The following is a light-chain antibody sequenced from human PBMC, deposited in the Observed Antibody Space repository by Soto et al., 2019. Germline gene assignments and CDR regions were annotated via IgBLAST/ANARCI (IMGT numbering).Light chain of an antibody. V-gene: IGKV3D-20*01. J-gene: IGKJ1*01. CDR1: QSVSSIY. CDR2: GTS. Sequence: EIVLTQSPATLSLSPGKSATLSCGASQSVSSIYLAWYQQKPGLAPRLLIYGTSSRATGIPDRFSGSGSGTDFTLTISRLEPEDSAVYYCQQYGSSPWTFGQGTKVEIK. CDR3: QQYGSSPWT.